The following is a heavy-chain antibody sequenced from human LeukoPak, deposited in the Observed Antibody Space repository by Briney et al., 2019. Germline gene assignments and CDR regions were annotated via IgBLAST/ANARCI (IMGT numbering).Heavy chain of an antibody. V-gene: IGHV4-59*08. D-gene: IGHD3-10*01. CDR3: ARRWSGENLFDY. J-gene: IGHJ4*02. Sequence: SETLSLTCTVSGGSISGYYWSWIRQPPGKGLEWSGYMYYSGSTSYYNPPLKSRVTISVDTPENQFSLKLRSVTAADTAVYYCARRWSGENLFDYWGQGTLVTVSS. CDR1: GGSISGYY. CDR2: MYYSGST.